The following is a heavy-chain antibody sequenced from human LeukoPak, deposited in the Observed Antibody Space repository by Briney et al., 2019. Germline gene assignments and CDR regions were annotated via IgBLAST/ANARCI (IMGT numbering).Heavy chain of an antibody. Sequence: SETLSLTCTVSGGSISSGGYYWSWIRQPPGKGLEWIGYIYHSGSTYYNPSLKSRVTISVDRSKNQFSLKLSSVTAADTAVYYCAKSGPPSRDYYYYMDVWGEGTMVTVSS. V-gene: IGHV4-30-2*01. CDR2: IYHSGST. CDR1: GGSISSGGYY. J-gene: IGHJ6*03. CDR3: AKSGPPSRDYYYYMDV.